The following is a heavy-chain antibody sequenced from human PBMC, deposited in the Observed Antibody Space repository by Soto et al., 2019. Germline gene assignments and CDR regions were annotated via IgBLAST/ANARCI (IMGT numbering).Heavy chain of an antibody. J-gene: IGHJ1*01. CDR1: GDTFSSYT. CDR2: LIPLLDLA. D-gene: IGHD6-19*01. Sequence: VQLVQSGADVKKPGSSVKVSCKAYGDTFSSYTINWVRQAPGQGLEWMGRLIPLLDLANYTQKFQGRVTITADKSTNTAYMELANLRSEDTAVYYCAGLGSGWQSEYVYNWGQGTLVTVSS. CDR3: AGLGSGWQSEYVYN. V-gene: IGHV1-69*02.